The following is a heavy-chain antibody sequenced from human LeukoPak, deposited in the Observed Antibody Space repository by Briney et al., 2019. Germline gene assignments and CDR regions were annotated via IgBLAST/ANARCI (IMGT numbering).Heavy chain of an antibody. V-gene: IGHV1-2*02. Sequence: ASVKVSCKASGYTFTGYYMHWVRQAPGQGLEWMGWINPNSGGTNYAQKFQGRVTMTRDTSISTAYMELSRLRSDDTAVYYCAGSFYDSSGYYYASFNYWGQGTLVTVSS. D-gene: IGHD3-22*01. CDR3: AGSFYDSSGYYYASFNY. CDR1: GYTFTGYY. CDR2: INPNSGGT. J-gene: IGHJ4*02.